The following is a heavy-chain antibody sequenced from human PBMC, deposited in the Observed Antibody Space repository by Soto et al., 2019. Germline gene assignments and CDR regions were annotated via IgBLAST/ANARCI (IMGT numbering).Heavy chain of an antibody. CDR3: AKDGGRLLWFGDY. J-gene: IGHJ4*02. D-gene: IGHD3-10*01. Sequence: QVQLVESGGGVVQPGRSLRLSCAASGFSFSSFAMHWVRQAPGKGLEWVAVISYDGSNKYYADSVKGRFTISRDNSKNTVYLQMSSLRAEDTAVYYCAKDGGRLLWFGDYWGQGTLVTVSS. CDR2: ISYDGSNK. CDR1: GFSFSSFA. V-gene: IGHV3-30*18.